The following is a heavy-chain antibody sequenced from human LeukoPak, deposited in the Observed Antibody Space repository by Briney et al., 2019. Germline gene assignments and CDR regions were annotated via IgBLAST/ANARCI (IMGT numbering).Heavy chain of an antibody. CDR3: ARDTGWYFDL. J-gene: IGHJ2*01. D-gene: IGHD4-17*01. V-gene: IGHV3-48*03. CDR1: GFTFSSYE. CDR2: ISSSGSTA. Sequence: TGGSLRLSCAASGFTFSSYEMNWVRQAPGKGLEWVSYISSSGSTAYYADSVKGRFTISRDNAKNSLYLQMNSLRAEDTAVYYCARDTGWYFDLWGRGTLVTVSS.